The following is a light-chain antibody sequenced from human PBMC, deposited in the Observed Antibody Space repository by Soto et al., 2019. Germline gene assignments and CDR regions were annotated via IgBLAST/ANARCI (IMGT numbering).Light chain of an antibody. CDR3: PQCDLESLS. CDR1: TNISSW. V-gene: IGKV1-5*03. J-gene: IGKJ4*01. Sequence: DIQMTQSPSTLSASIGDRVTITCRASTNISSWLSWYQQKPGKAPNLLIYQASILESGVPSRFSGSGSGTGFSLTISRLQPDDFATFCCPQCDLESLSFGGGTKVEIK. CDR2: QAS.